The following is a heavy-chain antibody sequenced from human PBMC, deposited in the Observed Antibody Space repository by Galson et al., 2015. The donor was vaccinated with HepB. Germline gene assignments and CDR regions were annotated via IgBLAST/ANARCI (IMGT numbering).Heavy chain of an antibody. CDR3: ATGGPYYYDSSD. CDR1: GLTFSTFA. Sequence: SLRLSCADSGLTFSTFAMSWVRQAPGKGLEWVSSISATGANTYYADSVKGRFTISRDNSRNTLYLLMKRLRAEDTALDYCATGGPYYYDSSDWCQGSLVTVSS. V-gene: IGHV3-23*01. D-gene: IGHD3-22*01. CDR2: ISATGANT. J-gene: IGHJ4*02.